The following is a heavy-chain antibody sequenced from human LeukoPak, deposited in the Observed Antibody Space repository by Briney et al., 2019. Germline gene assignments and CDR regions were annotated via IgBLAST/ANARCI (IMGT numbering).Heavy chain of an antibody. D-gene: IGHD6-19*01. J-gene: IGHJ5*02. CDR3: ARDGYSSGCCWCDP. Sequence: SVNVSHKACVGTFRSYSISWVRQAPGQGREWMGGIIPIFGTETYARKFQGRVTITADKSTSTAYMELSSLRSEDTAVYYCARDGYSSGCCWCDPWGQGTLVIVSS. V-gene: IGHV1-69*06. CDR2: IIPIFGTE. CDR1: VGTFRSYS.